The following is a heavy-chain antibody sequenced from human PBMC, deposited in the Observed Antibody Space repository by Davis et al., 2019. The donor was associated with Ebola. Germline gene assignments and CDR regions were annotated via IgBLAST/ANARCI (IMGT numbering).Heavy chain of an antibody. J-gene: IGHJ4*02. CDR2: INAGNGNT. Sequence: ASVKVSCKASGYSFSSYGMHWVRQAPGQRLEWMGWINAGNGNTKYSQKLQGRVTITRDTSASTAYMEVSSLRSEDTAVYYCAFQGHIAVMPPTTEYFDYWGQGTLVTVSS. V-gene: IGHV1-3*01. CDR1: GYSFSSYG. CDR3: AFQGHIAVMPPTTEYFDY. D-gene: IGHD2-2*01.